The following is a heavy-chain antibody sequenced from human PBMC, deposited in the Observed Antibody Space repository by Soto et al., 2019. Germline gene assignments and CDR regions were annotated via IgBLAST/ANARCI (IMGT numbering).Heavy chain of an antibody. J-gene: IGHJ5*02. Sequence: LETLSLTCTVSGGSVSSGSYYWSWIRQPPGKGLEWIGYIYYSGSTNYNPSLKSRVTISVDTSKNQFSLKLSSVTAADTAVYYCARGDVVVPAAMGHWFDPWGQGTLVTVS. V-gene: IGHV4-61*01. CDR1: GGSVSSGSYY. CDR2: IYYSGST. CDR3: ARGDVVVPAAMGHWFDP. D-gene: IGHD2-2*01.